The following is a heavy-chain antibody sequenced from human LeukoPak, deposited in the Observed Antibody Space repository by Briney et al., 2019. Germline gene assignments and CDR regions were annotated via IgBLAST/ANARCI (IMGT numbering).Heavy chain of an antibody. Sequence: GASVKVSCKASGGTFSSYAISWVRQAPGQGLEWMGGIIPILGTANYAQKFQGRVTITADKSTSTAYMELSSLSSEDTAVYYCARESGYSYGYDYYYYMDVWGKGTTVTVSS. CDR2: IIPILGTA. J-gene: IGHJ6*03. V-gene: IGHV1-69*06. CDR3: ARESGYSYGYDYYYYMDV. D-gene: IGHD5-18*01. CDR1: GGTFSSYA.